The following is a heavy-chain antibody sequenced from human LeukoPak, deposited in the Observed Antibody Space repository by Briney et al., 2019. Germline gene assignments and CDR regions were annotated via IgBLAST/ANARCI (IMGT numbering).Heavy chain of an antibody. Sequence: GTSLRLSCGGSGFNFRSYAIHWVRQPPGKGLEWVAVIWYGGSKTYYAESVKGRFTISRDNSNNMAYLQMSSLRVEDTAVYFCAKEVGPDLGAWGQGTLVTVSS. CDR1: GFNFRSYA. D-gene: IGHD1-26*01. CDR3: AKEVGPDLGA. V-gene: IGHV3-33*06. CDR2: IWYGGSKT. J-gene: IGHJ4*02.